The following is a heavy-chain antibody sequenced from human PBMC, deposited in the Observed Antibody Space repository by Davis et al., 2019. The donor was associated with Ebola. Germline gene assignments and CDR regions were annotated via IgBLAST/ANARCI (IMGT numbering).Heavy chain of an antibody. CDR2: MNPNSGNT. D-gene: IGHD6-13*01. Sequence: ASVKVSCKASGYTFTSYGINWVRQATGQGLEWMGWMNPNSGNTGYAQKFQGRVTMTRNTSISTAYMELRSLRSDDTAVYYCARDRPDLYSSSWYGYDYYYGMDVWGQGTTVTVSS. V-gene: IGHV1-8*02. CDR3: ARDRPDLYSSSWYGYDYYYGMDV. CDR1: GYTFTSYG. J-gene: IGHJ6*02.